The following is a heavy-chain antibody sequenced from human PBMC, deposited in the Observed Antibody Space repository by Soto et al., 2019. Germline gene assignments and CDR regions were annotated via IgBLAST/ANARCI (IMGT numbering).Heavy chain of an antibody. CDR1: GYTLSEVS. D-gene: IGHD2-15*01. J-gene: IGHJ5*02. V-gene: IGHV1-24*01. Sequence: ASVKVSCKVSGYTLSEVSIHWVRQTPGKGLEWIGGFDPENDETSYAQNFQGRVTLTEDTSTDTAYLELSSLRSEDTAIYYCAIAAYCSGATCYSDYNWFDPWGQGTLVTV. CDR2: FDPENDET. CDR3: AIAAYCSGATCYSDYNWFDP.